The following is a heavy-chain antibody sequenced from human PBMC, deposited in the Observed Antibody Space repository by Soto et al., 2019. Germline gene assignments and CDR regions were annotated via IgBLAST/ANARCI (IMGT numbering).Heavy chain of an antibody. CDR2: IYHSGST. V-gene: IGHV4-59*12. D-gene: IGHD3-10*01. Sequence: SETLSLTCTVSGGSIISYYWSWIRQPPGKGLEWIGYIYHSGSTNYNPSLKSRVTISVDTSKNQFSLKLSSVTAADTAVYYCARVRGVRKTLFDYWGQGTLVTVSS. J-gene: IGHJ4*02. CDR1: GGSIISYY. CDR3: ARVRGVRKTLFDY.